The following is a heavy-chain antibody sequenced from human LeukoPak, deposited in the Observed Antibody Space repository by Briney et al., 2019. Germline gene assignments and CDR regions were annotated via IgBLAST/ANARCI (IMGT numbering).Heavy chain of an antibody. D-gene: IGHD3-10*01. J-gene: IGHJ4*02. CDR2: LSYDGSYK. Sequence: GGSLRLSCAAAGFTFSNFAMHWVRQAPGKGLEWVAVLSYDGSYKYYADSVKGRFTISRDNSKNTLYLQMNSLRAEDTAVYYCAGGSGSYADYYFDYWGQGTLVTVSS. CDR3: AGGSGSYADYYFDY. V-gene: IGHV3-30*04. CDR1: GFTFSNFA.